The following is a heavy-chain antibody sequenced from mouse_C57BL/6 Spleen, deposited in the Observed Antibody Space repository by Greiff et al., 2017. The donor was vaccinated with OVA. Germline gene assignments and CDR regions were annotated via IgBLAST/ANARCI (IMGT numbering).Heavy chain of an antibody. CDR3: ARGPYGSSYTLFAY. D-gene: IGHD1-1*01. Sequence: DVKLVESGGGLVKPGGSLKLSCAASGFTFSSYAMSWVRQTPEKRLEWVATISDGGSYTYYPDNVKGRFTISRDNAKNNLYLQMSHLKSEDTAMYYCARGPYGSSYTLFAYWGQGTLVTVSA. CDR1: GFTFSSYA. V-gene: IGHV5-4*03. J-gene: IGHJ3*01. CDR2: ISDGGSYT.